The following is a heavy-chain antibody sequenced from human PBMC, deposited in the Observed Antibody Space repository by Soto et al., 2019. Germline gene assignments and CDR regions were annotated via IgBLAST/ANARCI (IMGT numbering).Heavy chain of an antibody. CDR2: ISYDGSNK. Sequence: GGSLRLSCAASGFTFSSYAMHWVRQAPGKGLEWVAVISYDGSNKYYADSVKGRFTISRDNSKNTLYLQMSSLRAEDTAVYYCARDGTVTYGMDVWGQGTTVTVSS. CDR3: ARDGTVTYGMDV. D-gene: IGHD4-4*01. J-gene: IGHJ6*02. CDR1: GFTFSSYA. V-gene: IGHV3-30-3*01.